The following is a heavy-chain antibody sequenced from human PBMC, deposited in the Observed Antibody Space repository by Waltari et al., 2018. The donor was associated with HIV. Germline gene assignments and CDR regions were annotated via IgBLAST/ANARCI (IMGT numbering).Heavy chain of an antibody. CDR3: ARGQIRALGGGNDY. CDR2: MNPNSGET. CDR1: GYTFTRYD. D-gene: IGHD3-10*01. J-gene: IGHJ4*02. Sequence: QVQLVQSGAEVRKPGASVKVSCKTSGYTFTRYDIHWVRQATGQGLECMGWMNPNSGETGYAQKFQDRVTMTRDTSTRTAYMELSPLTSDDTAVYYCARGQIRALGGGNDYWGQGTLVTVSS. V-gene: IGHV1-8*01.